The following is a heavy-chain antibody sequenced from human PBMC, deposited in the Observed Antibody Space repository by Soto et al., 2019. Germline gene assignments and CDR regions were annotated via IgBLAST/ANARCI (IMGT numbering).Heavy chain of an antibody. Sequence: SQTLSLTCAISGDSVSTNSAAWNWIRQSPSRGLEWLGRTYYRSKWYTDYAVSVRSRITVNPDTSKNHLSLQLSSVTPEDTAVYFCAREASSSFDYWGQGTPVTVS. CDR1: GDSVSTNSAA. J-gene: IGHJ4*02. CDR2: TYYRSKWYT. D-gene: IGHD6-13*01. CDR3: AREASSSFDY. V-gene: IGHV6-1*01.